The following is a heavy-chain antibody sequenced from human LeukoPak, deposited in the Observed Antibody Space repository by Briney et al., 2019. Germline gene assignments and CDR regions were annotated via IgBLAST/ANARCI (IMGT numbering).Heavy chain of an antibody. Sequence: PGGSLRLSCAASGFTFSSYWMSWVRQAPGKGLEWVANIKQDGSEKYYVDSVKGRFTISRDNAKNSLYLQMNSLRAEDTAVYYCTREGSQSASGSYPGNDWGQGTLVTVSS. CDR3: TREGSQSASGSYPGND. V-gene: IGHV3-7*01. D-gene: IGHD1-26*01. CDR2: IKQDGSEK. CDR1: GFTFSSYW. J-gene: IGHJ4*02.